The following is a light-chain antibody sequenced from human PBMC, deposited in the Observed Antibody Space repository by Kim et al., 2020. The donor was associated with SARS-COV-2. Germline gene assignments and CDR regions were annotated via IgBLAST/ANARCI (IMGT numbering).Light chain of an antibody. CDR2: YDS. CDR1: NIGSKS. J-gene: IGLJ2*01. Sequence: APGKTARITCGGTNIGSKSVHWYQQKPGQAPGLVIYYDSDRPSGIPERFSGSNSGNTATLTISRVEAGDEADYYCQVWDSSSDHVVFGGGTKLTVL. V-gene: IGLV3-21*04. CDR3: QVWDSSSDHVV.